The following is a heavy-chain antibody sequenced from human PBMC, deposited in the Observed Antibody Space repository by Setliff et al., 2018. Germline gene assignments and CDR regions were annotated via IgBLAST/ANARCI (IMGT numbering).Heavy chain of an antibody. CDR1: GGSISSYY. D-gene: IGHD6-19*01. Sequence: PSETLSLTCTVSGGSISSYYWSWIRQHAGKGLGWIGHIYIGGSANYNPTLKSRFTMSIDTSKNQFSLKLNSVTAADMAVYYCAREQWLDPPGYYYMDVWAKGTTVTVSS. J-gene: IGHJ6*03. V-gene: IGHV4-4*07. CDR3: AREQWLDPPGYYYMDV. CDR2: IYIGGSA.